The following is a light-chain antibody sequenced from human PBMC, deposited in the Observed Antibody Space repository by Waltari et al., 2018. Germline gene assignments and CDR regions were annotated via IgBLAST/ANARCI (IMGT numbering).Light chain of an antibody. CDR1: SSNIGAGYD. CDR2: GNN. J-gene: IGLJ2*01. CDR3: QSYDSSLSGVL. Sequence: QSVLTQPPSVSGAPGPRITISCTGPSSNIGAGYDVHWYLQLPGTAPKLLILGNNNRPSGVPDRFSASKSDTSASLAITGLQAEDEADYYCQSYDSSLSGVLFGGGTKLTVL. V-gene: IGLV1-40*01.